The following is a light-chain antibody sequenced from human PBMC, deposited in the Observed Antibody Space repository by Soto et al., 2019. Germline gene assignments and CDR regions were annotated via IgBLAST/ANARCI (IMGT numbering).Light chain of an antibody. J-gene: IGLJ1*01. CDR1: SSDVGSYDY. CDR2: DVN. Sequence: QSALTQPASVSGSPGQSITFSCTGTSSDVGSYDYVSWHQQHPGKAPKLIIYDVNNRPSGVLSRFSGSKSGNTASLIISGLQTEDEADYYCCAYSTSGTHVFGTGTKLTVL. CDR3: CAYSTSGTHV. V-gene: IGLV2-14*03.